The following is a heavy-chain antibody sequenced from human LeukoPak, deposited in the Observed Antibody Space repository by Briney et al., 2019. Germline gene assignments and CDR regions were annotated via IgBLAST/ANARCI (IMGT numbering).Heavy chain of an antibody. CDR2: ISSSSSTI. CDR1: GFTFSSYS. V-gene: IGHV3-48*01. J-gene: IGHJ4*02. Sequence: GGSLRLSCAASGFTFSSYSMNWVRQAPGRGLEWVSSISSSSSTIYYADSVKGRFTISRDNAKNSLFLQMNSLRAEDTAVYYCARRRDYYDYWGQGTLVTVSS. CDR3: ARRRDYYDY. D-gene: IGHD3-10*01.